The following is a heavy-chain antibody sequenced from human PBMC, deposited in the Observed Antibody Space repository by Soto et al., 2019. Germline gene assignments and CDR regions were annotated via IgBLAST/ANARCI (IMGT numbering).Heavy chain of an antibody. CDR3: ARRPTRYSSGPFDP. CDR2: IYYSGST. J-gene: IGHJ5*02. CDR1: GGSVSSGSYY. D-gene: IGHD6-19*01. V-gene: IGHV4-61*01. Sequence: QVQLQESGPGLVKPSETLSLTCTVSGGSVSSGSYYWSWIRQPPGKGLEWIGYIYYSGSTNYNPSLKSRVTISVDTSKNQFSLKLSPVTAADTGVYYCARRPTRYSSGPFDPWGQGTLVTVSS.